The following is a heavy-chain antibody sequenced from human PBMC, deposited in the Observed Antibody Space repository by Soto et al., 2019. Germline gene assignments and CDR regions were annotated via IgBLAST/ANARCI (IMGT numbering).Heavy chain of an antibody. CDR2: IWYDGSNK. CDR3: ARDGGIVVVVAATLDY. V-gene: IGHV3-33*01. CDR1: GFTFSSYG. D-gene: IGHD2-15*01. Sequence: GGSLRLSCAASGFTFSSYGMHWVRQAPGKGLEWVAVIWYDGSNKYYADSVKGRFTISRDNSKNTLYLQMNSLRAEDTAVYYCARDGGIVVVVAATLDYWGQGTLVTVSS. J-gene: IGHJ4*02.